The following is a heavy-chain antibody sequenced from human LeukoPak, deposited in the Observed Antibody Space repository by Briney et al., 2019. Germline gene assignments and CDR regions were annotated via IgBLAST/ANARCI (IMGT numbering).Heavy chain of an antibody. J-gene: IGHJ4*02. CDR2: IYYSGST. Sequence: SETLSLTCTVSGGSISSSSYYWGWIRQPPGKGLEWIGSIYYSGSTYYNPSLKSRVTISVDTSKNQFSLKLSSVTAADTAVYYCAREPYSNYPTPPFDYWGQGTLVTASS. D-gene: IGHD4-11*01. CDR1: GGSISSSSYY. CDR3: AREPYSNYPTPPFDY. V-gene: IGHV4-39*07.